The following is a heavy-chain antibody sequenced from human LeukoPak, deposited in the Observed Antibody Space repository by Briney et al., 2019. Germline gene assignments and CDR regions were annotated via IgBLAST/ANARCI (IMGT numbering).Heavy chain of an antibody. J-gene: IGHJ6*02. CDR1: GFTFSSYS. Sequence: GGSLRLSCAASGFTFSSYSMNWVRQAPGKGLEWVSSISSSSSYIYYADSVKGRFTISRDNTKNSLYLQMNSLRAEDTAVYYCARDFVVGYYYGMDVWGQGTTVTVSS. V-gene: IGHV3-21*01. D-gene: IGHD2-21*01. CDR2: ISSSSSYI. CDR3: ARDFVVGYYYGMDV.